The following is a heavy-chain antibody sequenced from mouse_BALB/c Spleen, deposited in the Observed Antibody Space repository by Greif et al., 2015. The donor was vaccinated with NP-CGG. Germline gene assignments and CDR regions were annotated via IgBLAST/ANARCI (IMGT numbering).Heavy chain of an antibody. J-gene: IGHJ2*01. CDR1: GFSLTSYG. CDR2: IWAGGST. V-gene: IGHV2-9*02. CDR3: ARERSMIAYYFDY. D-gene: IGHD2-3*01. Sequence: VKLVESGPGLVAPSQSLSITCTVSGFSLTSYGVHWVRQPPGKGLEWLGVIWAGGSTNYNSALMSRLSISKDNSKSQVFLKMNSLQTDDTAMHYCARERSMIAYYFDYWGQGTTLTVSS.